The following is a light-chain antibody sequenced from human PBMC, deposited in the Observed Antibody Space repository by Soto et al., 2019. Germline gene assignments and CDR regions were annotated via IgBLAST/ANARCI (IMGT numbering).Light chain of an antibody. CDR3: QQYHDYPLT. CDR2: QAS. CDR1: QSLNSE. Sequence: DIQMTQSPSTLSASVGDRVTLTCRASQSLNSELAWYQQKPGKAPNLLIYQASSLKGGVPSRFTGTGSGTEFTFTISSLQPGDSATYYCQQYHDYPLTFGGGTKVESK. J-gene: IGKJ4*01. V-gene: IGKV1-5*03.